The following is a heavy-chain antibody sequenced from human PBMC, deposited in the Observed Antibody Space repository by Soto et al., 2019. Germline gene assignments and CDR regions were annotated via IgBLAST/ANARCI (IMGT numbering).Heavy chain of an antibody. D-gene: IGHD1-26*01. V-gene: IGHV4-39*01. J-gene: IGHJ4*02. Sequence: QLQLQESGPGLVKPSENLSLTCSVSGGSISSPSYYWGWIRQPPGKGLEWIGSIYYSGNTYYNPFPKSRVTIFADTSRNQFSLQVNSATAADTAVYFSARLPGITSFRRDYWGQGTLVTVSS. CDR3: ARLPGITSFRRDY. CDR1: GGSISSPSYY. CDR2: IYYSGNT.